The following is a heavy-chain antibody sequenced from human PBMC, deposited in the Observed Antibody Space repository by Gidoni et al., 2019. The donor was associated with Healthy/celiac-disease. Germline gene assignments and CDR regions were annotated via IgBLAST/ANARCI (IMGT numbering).Heavy chain of an antibody. CDR2: IWYDGSNK. CDR3: ARGSGRFLPEGGMDV. Sequence: QVQLVESGGGVVQPGRSLRLSCAASGFTFSSYGMHWVRQAPGKGLEWVAVIWYDGSNKYYADSVKGRFTISRDNSKNTLYLQMNSLRAEDTAVYYCARGSGRFLPEGGMDVWGQGTTVTVSS. V-gene: IGHV3-33*01. CDR1: GFTFSSYG. D-gene: IGHD3-3*01. J-gene: IGHJ6*02.